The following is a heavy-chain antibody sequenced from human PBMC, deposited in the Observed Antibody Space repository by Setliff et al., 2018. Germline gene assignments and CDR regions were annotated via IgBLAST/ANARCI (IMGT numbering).Heavy chain of an antibody. CDR1: GGTFGSSA. CDR3: ARDKADYYDRSGYSGASDV. Sequence: SVKVSFKASGGTFGSSALSWVRQAPGQGLEWMGGIIPMFDTGIYAEKFQGRVTLSADESTSTVYMELTRLRPEDTAIYYCARDKADYYDRSGYSGASDVWGQGTMVTVSS. CDR2: IIPMFDTG. D-gene: IGHD3-22*01. V-gene: IGHV1-69*13. J-gene: IGHJ3*01.